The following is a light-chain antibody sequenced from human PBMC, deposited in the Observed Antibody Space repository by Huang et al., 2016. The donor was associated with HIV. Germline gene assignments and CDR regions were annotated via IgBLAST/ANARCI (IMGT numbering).Light chain of an antibody. CDR3: QQSYSTLYT. J-gene: IGKJ2*01. CDR1: QSLSSF. V-gene: IGKV1-39*01. CDR2: GAS. Sequence: DIQMTQSPSSLSASVGDRVTITCRASQSLSSFLNWYQHKPGKAPKLLIYGASTLQRGVPSMFSSSGSGTDFTLTSSSLQPEDFATYYCQQSYSTLYTFGQGTKLEIK.